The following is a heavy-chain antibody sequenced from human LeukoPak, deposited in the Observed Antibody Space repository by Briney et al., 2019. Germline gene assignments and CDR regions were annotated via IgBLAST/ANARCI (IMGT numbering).Heavy chain of an antibody. CDR1: GFTFSDYY. J-gene: IGHJ4*02. CDR3: ARAYCSGGSCLELDY. Sequence: GGSLRLSCVASGFTFSDYYMSWIRQAPGKGLEWVSYISSSDTTIYYADSVKGRFTISRDNAKNSLYLQMNSLRAEDTALYHCARAYCSGGSCLELDYWGQGTLVTVSS. D-gene: IGHD2-15*01. V-gene: IGHV3-11*01. CDR2: ISSSDTTI.